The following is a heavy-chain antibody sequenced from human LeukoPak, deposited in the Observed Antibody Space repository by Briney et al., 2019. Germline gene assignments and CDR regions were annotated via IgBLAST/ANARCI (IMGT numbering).Heavy chain of an antibody. CDR1: GYTFTGYY. CDR3: ARERLRKSGFDP. V-gene: IGHV1-2*02. J-gene: IGHJ5*02. D-gene: IGHD6-25*01. CDR2: INPNSGGT. Sequence: GGSVKVSCKASGYTFTGYYMHWVRQAPGQGLEWMGWINPNSGGTNYAQKFQGRVTMTRDTSISTAYMELSRLRSDDTAVYYCARERLRKSGFDPWGQGTLVTVSS.